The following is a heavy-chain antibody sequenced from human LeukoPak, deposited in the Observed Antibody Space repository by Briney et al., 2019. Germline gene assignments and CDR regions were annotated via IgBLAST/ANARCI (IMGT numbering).Heavy chain of an antibody. V-gene: IGHV3-30*02. CDR1: GFTFSSYG. CDR2: IRYDGSNK. Sequence: GGSLRLSCAASGFTFSSYGMHWVRQALGKGLEWVAFIRYDGSNKYYADSVKGRFTISRDNSKNTLYLQMNSLRAEDTAVYYCAKDHPVVRGVISDDAFDIWGQGTMVTVSS. CDR3: AKDHPVVRGVISDDAFDI. D-gene: IGHD3-10*01. J-gene: IGHJ3*02.